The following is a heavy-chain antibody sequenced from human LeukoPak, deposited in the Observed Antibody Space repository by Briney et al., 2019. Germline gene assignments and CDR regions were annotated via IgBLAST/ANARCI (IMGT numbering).Heavy chain of an antibody. V-gene: IGHV4-30-2*01. CDR1: GGSISSGGYS. D-gene: IGHD6-25*01. J-gene: IGHJ6*02. Sequence: PSETLSLTCAVSGGSISSGGYSWSWIRQPPGKGLEWIGYIYHSGSTYYNPSLKSRVTISVDRSKNQFSLKLSSVTAADTAVYYCARGRAARFYYYGMGVWGQGTTVTVSS. CDR2: IYHSGST. CDR3: ARGRAARFYYYGMGV.